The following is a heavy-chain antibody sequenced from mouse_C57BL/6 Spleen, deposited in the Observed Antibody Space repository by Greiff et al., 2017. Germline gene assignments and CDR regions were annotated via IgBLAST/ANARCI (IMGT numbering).Heavy chain of an antibody. J-gene: IGHJ2*01. V-gene: IGHV5-4*01. CDR1: GFTFSSYA. D-gene: IGHD2-12*01. Sequence: EVKVIESGGDLVKPGGSLKLSCAASGFTFSSYAMSWVRQTPEKRLEWVATISDGGSYTYYPDNVKGRFTISRDNAKNNLYLQMSHLKSEDTAMYYCARDRRQKGHFDYWGQGTTLTVSS. CDR2: ISDGGSYT. CDR3: ARDRRQKGHFDY.